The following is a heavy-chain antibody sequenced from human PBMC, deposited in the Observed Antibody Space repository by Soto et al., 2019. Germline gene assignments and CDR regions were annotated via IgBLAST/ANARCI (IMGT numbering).Heavy chain of an antibody. D-gene: IGHD6-19*01. Sequence: EVQLLESGGGLVQPGGSLRLSCAASGFTFSSYAMSWVRQAPGKGLEWVSAISGSGGSTYYADSVKGRFTISRDNSKNPLYLQMNSLRAEDTAVYYCAKVTAAVAGASAEYFQHWGQGTLVTVSS. V-gene: IGHV3-23*01. J-gene: IGHJ1*01. CDR1: GFTFSSYA. CDR3: AKVTAAVAGASAEYFQH. CDR2: ISGSGGST.